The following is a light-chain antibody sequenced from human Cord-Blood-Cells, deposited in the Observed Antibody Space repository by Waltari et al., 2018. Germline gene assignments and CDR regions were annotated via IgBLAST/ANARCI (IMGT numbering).Light chain of an antibody. V-gene: IGLV2-14*01. CDR2: EVS. CDR1: SSDVGGYNY. J-gene: IGLJ2*01. Sequence: QSALTQPASVSGSPGQSITISCTGTSSDVGGYNYVSWYQQHPGKAPKLMIYEVSNRPAGGSNRFSGSKSGNTASLTISGLQAEDEADYYCSSYTSSSTVVFVGGTKLTVL. CDR3: SSYTSSSTVV.